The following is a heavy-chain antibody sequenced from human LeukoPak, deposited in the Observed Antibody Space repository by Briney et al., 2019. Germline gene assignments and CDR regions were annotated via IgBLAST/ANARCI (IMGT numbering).Heavy chain of an antibody. V-gene: IGHV4-59*01. J-gene: IGHJ1*01. CDR2: IYYSGST. CDR1: GGSISSYY. Sequence: SETLSLTCTVSGGSISSYYWSWIWQPPGKGLEWIGYIYYSGSTNYNPSLKSRVTISVDTSKNQFSLKLSSVTAANTAVYYCASGGPYCGGDCYPNWGQGTLVTVSS. D-gene: IGHD2-21*02. CDR3: ASGGPYCGGDCYPN.